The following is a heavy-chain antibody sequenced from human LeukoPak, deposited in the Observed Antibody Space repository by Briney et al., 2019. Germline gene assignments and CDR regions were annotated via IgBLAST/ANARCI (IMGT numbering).Heavy chain of an antibody. CDR1: GGTFSSYA. J-gene: IGHJ4*02. CDR3: ARVDTAMVIDY. V-gene: IGHV1-69*04. D-gene: IGHD5-18*01. CDR2: IIPILGIA. Sequence: SVKVSCKASGGTFSSYAISWVRQAPGQGLEWMGRIIPILGIANYAQKFQGRVTITADKSTSTAYMELSSLRPEDTAVYYCARVDTAMVIDYWGQGTLVTVSS.